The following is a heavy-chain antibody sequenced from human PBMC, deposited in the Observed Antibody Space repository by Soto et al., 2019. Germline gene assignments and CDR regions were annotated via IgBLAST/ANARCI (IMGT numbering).Heavy chain of an antibody. Sequence: PSETLSLTCTVSGGSVSSSNSYWSWIRQPPGKGLEWIGYIYYSGSTNYNPSLKSRVSISLDTSKNQFSLKLTSVTAADTAVYYCARRVDYGTYFYYGMDVWGQGTTVTVSS. D-gene: IGHD4-17*01. J-gene: IGHJ6*02. CDR1: GGSVSSSNSY. CDR3: ARRVDYGTYFYYGMDV. V-gene: IGHV4-61*01. CDR2: IYYSGST.